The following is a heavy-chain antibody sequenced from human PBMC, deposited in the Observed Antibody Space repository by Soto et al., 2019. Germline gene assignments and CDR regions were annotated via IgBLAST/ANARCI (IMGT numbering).Heavy chain of an antibody. Sequence: QLQLQESGPGLVKPSETLSLTCTVSGGSISSSSYYWGWIRQPPGKGLEWIGCIYYSGSTYYNPSLKSRVPISVDTSKNQFSLKLSSVTAADTAVYYCATLWFGESPYWGQGTLVTVSS. D-gene: IGHD3-10*01. CDR3: ATLWFGESPY. J-gene: IGHJ4*02. V-gene: IGHV4-39*01. CDR1: GGSISSSSYY. CDR2: IYYSGST.